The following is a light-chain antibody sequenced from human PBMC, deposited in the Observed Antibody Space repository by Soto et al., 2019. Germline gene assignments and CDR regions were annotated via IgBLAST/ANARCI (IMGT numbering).Light chain of an antibody. Sequence: EIVMTQSPATLSVSPGERATLSCRASQSISSNLAWYQQKPGQAPRLLMFRTSSRATGFPARFSGSGSGTEFNLTFSSLQSEDFGVYYCQQYNNWPRATFGGGTKVDI. CDR3: QQYNNWPRAT. CDR1: QSISSN. CDR2: RTS. J-gene: IGKJ4*01. V-gene: IGKV3-15*01.